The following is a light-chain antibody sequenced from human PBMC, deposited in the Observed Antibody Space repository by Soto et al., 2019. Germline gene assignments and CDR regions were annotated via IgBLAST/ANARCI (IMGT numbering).Light chain of an antibody. CDR3: SSYTSSGTHWV. CDR2: EVS. CDR1: SSDIGTYNY. J-gene: IGLJ3*02. Sequence: QPVLTQPASVSGSPGQSITISCTGSSSDIGTYNYLSWYQQHPGKAPKLMIYEVSDRPSGISNRFSGSKSGNTASLTISGLQAEDEADYYCSSYTSSGTHWVFGGGTKVTVL. V-gene: IGLV2-14*01.